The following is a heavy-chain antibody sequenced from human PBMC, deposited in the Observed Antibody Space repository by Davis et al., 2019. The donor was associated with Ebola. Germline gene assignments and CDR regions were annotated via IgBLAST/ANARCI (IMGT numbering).Heavy chain of an antibody. V-gene: IGHV3-7*01. CDR1: GFSFSSYW. CDR2: IKQDGSEK. J-gene: IGHJ3*02. Sequence: GESLKISCVASGFSFSSYWMNWVRQAPGKGLEWVANIKQDGSEKYYVDSVKGRFTISRDNAKNTLYLQMNSLRGEDTAVYYCARDDGDYIHAFDIWGQGTMVTVSS. CDR3: ARDDGDYIHAFDI. D-gene: IGHD4-17*01.